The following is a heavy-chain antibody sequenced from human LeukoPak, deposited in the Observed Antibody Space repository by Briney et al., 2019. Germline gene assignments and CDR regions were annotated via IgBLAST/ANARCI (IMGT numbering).Heavy chain of an antibody. Sequence: GGSLRLSCSATGFTDISSYMSWVRQAPWKALEWVSVIYSGGSTYYADSVKGRLTISRDNSKNTLYLQMNSLRAEDTAVYYCARALYDSSGYYFDYWGQGTLVTVSS. CDR3: ARALYDSSGYYFDY. J-gene: IGHJ4*02. V-gene: IGHV3-53*01. CDR1: GFTDISSY. D-gene: IGHD3-22*01. CDR2: IYSGGST.